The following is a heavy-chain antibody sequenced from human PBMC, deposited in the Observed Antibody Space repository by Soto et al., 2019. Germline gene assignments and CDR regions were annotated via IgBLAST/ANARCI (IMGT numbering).Heavy chain of an antibody. Sequence: SETLSLTCTVSGDSISNYYWSWIRQPPGKGPEWIGYIYYIGSTNYNPSLKSRVTISADTSKNQLSLKLSSVTAADTAVYYCARSRSGWNCDSWGQGTLVTVSS. J-gene: IGHJ4*02. D-gene: IGHD6-19*01. V-gene: IGHV4-59*08. CDR2: IYYIGST. CDR1: GDSISNYY. CDR3: ARSRSGWNCDS.